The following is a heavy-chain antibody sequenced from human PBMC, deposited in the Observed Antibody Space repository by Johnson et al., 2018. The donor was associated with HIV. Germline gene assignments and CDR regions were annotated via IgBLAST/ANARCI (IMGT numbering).Heavy chain of an antibody. CDR3: AKAGPTILELHDFHI. V-gene: IGHV3-30*02. D-gene: IGHD1-7*01. Sequence: VQLVESEGGVVQPGGSLRLSCVASGFTFSNYGMHWVRQAPGKGLEWVAFIRYDGSNKYYADSVRGRFTISRDNSKNTLYLQMNSLRTEDTALYYCAKAGPTILELHDFHIWGQGTMVTVSS. CDR1: GFTFSNYG. J-gene: IGHJ3*02. CDR2: IRYDGSNK.